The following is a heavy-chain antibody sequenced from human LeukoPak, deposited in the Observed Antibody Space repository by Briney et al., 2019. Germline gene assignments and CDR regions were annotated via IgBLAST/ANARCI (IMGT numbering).Heavy chain of an antibody. V-gene: IGHV3-30-3*01. D-gene: IGHD3-3*01. CDR2: ISYDGSNK. CDR3: ATGYDFWSGYYSFDY. CDR1: GFTFSSYA. J-gene: IGHJ4*02. Sequence: RRSLRLSSAASGFTFSSYAMHWVRQAPVKGLEWVAVISYDGSNKYYADSVKGRFTISRDNSKNTLYLQMNSLRAEDTAVYYCATGYDFWSGYYSFDYWGQGTLVTVSS.